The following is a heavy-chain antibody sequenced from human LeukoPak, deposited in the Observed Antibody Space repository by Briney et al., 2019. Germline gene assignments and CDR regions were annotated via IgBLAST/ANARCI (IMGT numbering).Heavy chain of an antibody. CDR2: FDPEDGET. CDR1: GYTLTESS. J-gene: IGHJ4*02. Sequence: ASVKVSCKVSGYTLTESSMHWVRQAPGKGLEWMGGFDPEDGETIYAQKLQGRVTMTEDTSTDTAYMELSSLRSEDTAVYYCATRDSRVYSYWGQGTLVTVSS. V-gene: IGHV1-24*01. CDR3: ATRDSRVYSY. D-gene: IGHD3-22*01.